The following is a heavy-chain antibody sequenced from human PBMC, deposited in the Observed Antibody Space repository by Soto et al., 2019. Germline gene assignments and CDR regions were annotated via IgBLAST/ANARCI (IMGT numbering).Heavy chain of an antibody. Sequence: QVQVVHSGAEVKEPGASVKVSCKASGYSSSNYYTHWVRQAPGQGLEWMGIVNPYGASSNYAQSFQGRVAQPRDTSTNTDYMVLSRLTSADTAVYYCASVTTVWSNWGQGTLVTVSS. CDR1: GYSSSNYY. V-gene: IGHV1-46*01. D-gene: IGHD4-4*01. J-gene: IGHJ4*02. CDR2: VNPYGASS. CDR3: ASVTTVWSN.